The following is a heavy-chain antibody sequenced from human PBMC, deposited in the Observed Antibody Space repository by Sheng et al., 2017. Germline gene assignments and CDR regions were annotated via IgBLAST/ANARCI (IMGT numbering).Heavy chain of an antibody. CDR3: ARVYVVVVAATLKTIYYFDY. Sequence: QVQLQQWGAGLLKPSETLSLTCAVYGGSFSGYYWSWIRQPPGKGLEWIGEINHSGSTNYNPSLKSRVTISVDTSKNQFSLKLSSVTAADTAVYYCARVYVVVVAATLKTIYYFDYWGQGTLVTVSS. J-gene: IGHJ4*02. CDR1: GGSFSGYY. D-gene: IGHD2-15*01. V-gene: IGHV4-34*01. CDR2: INHSGST.